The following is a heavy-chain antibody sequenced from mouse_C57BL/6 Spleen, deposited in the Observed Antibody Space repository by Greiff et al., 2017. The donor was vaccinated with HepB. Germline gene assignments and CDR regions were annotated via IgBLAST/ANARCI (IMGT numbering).Heavy chain of an antibody. Sequence: QVQLQQSGAELARPGASVKLSCKASGYTFTSYGISWVKQRTGQGLEWIGEIYPRSGNTYYNEKFKGKATLTADKSSSTAYMELRSLTSEDSAVYFCARPGGTTVVLHYYAMDYWGQGTSVTVSS. CDR2: IYPRSGNT. D-gene: IGHD1-1*01. CDR3: ARPGGTTVVLHYYAMDY. J-gene: IGHJ4*01. V-gene: IGHV1-81*01. CDR1: GYTFTSYG.